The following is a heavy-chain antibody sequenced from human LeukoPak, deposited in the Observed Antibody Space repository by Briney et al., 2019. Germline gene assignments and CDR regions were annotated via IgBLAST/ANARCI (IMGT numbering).Heavy chain of an antibody. J-gene: IGHJ4*02. CDR3: TRESGAFAPFGF. D-gene: IGHD1-26*01. CDR2: VHLNGAT. Sequence: SETLSLTCAVSGGSILSTNWWRWVRQPPGKGLEWIGEVHLNGATNYNPSVEGRVTMSIDKSKNHLSLEVSSVTAADTAMYYCTRESGAFAPFGFWGQGTLVTVSS. CDR1: GGSILSTNW. V-gene: IGHV4-4*02.